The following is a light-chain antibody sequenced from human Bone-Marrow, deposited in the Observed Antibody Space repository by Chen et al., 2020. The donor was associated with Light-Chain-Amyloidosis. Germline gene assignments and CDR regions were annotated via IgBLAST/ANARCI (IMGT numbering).Light chain of an antibody. CDR1: NIGSTS. CDR3: QVWDRSSDRPV. Sequence: SYVLTQPSSVSVAPGQTATIAWGGNNIGSTSVHWYQQTPGQAPLLFVYDDRDRPAGIPERLSGSNAGNTATLTISGVEAGDEADYCCQVWDRSSDRPVFGGGTKLTVL. V-gene: IGLV3-21*02. CDR2: DDR. J-gene: IGLJ3*02.